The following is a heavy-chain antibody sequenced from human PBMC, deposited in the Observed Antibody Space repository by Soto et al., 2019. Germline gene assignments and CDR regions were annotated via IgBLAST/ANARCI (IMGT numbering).Heavy chain of an antibody. D-gene: IGHD3-3*01. J-gene: IGHJ6*03. CDR1: GYSFTSYW. Sequence: GESLKISCKGSGYSFTSYWIGWVRQMPGKGLEWMGIIYPGDSDTRYSPSFQGQVTISADKSISTAYLQWSSLKASDTAMYYCARLWSGYYYYYYYMDVGGKGTTVTVSS. CDR2: IYPGDSDT. CDR3: ARLWSGYYYYYYYMDV. V-gene: IGHV5-51*01.